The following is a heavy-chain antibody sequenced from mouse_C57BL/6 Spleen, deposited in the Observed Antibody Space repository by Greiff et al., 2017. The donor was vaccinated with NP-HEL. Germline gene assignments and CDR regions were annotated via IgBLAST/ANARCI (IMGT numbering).Heavy chain of an antibody. CDR3: ARCAYYYGSSYGYFDV. CDR1: GYTFTSYW. V-gene: IGHV1-53*01. J-gene: IGHJ1*03. Sequence: LQQPGTELVKPGASVKLSCKASGYTFTSYWMHWVKQRPGQGLEWIGNINPSNGGTNYNEKFKSKATLTVDKSSSTAYMQLSSLTSEDSAVYYCARCAYYYGSSYGYFDVWGTGTTVTVSS. CDR2: INPSNGGT. D-gene: IGHD1-1*01.